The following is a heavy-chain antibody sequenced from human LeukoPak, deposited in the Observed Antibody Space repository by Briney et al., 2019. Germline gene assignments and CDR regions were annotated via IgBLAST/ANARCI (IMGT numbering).Heavy chain of an antibody. CDR2: ISNSGGVT. CDR3: ANIIDGSLGY. CDR1: AFNFRFYA. J-gene: IGHJ4*02. D-gene: IGHD5-24*01. Sequence: GGSLRLSCAASAFNFRFYAMCWVRQAPGKGPEWVSAISNSGGVTYYGDSVKGRFTMSRDNSKNTLFLQIDSLRADDTAIYYCANIIDGSLGYWGQGTLVTVSS. V-gene: IGHV3-23*01.